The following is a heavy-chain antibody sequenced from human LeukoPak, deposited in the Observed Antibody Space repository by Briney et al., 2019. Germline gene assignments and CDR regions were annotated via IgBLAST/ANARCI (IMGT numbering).Heavy chain of an antibody. D-gene: IGHD3-3*01. CDR1: GFTFSSYA. V-gene: IGHV3-23*01. J-gene: IGHJ4*02. CDR3: AKGGLYDFWSGYYEKEIFGY. Sequence: GRSLRLSCAASGFTFSSYAMSWVRQAPGKGLEWVSAISGSGGSTYYADSVKGRFTISRDNSKNTLYLQMNSLRAEDTAVYYCAKGGLYDFWSGYYEKEIFGYWGQGTLVTVSS. CDR2: ISGSGGST.